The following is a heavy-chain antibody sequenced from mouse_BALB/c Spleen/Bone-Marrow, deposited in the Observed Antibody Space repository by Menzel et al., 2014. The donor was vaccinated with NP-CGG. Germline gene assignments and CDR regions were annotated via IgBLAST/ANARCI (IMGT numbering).Heavy chain of an antibody. D-gene: IGHD1-1*01. V-gene: IGHV5-4*02. J-gene: IGHJ3*01. Sequence: EVKLVESGGGLVKPGGSLKLSCAASGFTFSDYYMYWVRQTPEKRLEWVATISDGGSYTYYPDSVKGRFTISRDNAKNNLYLQMSSLKSEGTAMYYCANYYGSTWFAYWGQGTLVTVSA. CDR3: ANYYGSTWFAY. CDR1: GFTFSDYY. CDR2: ISDGGSYT.